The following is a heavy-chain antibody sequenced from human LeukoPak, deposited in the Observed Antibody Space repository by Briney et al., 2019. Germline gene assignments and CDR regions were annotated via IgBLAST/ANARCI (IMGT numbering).Heavy chain of an antibody. CDR3: AKGGAWQQLVLWFDP. Sequence: PGGSLRLSCAASGFTFSSYAMSWVRQAPGKGMEWGSAISGSGGSTYYADSVKGRFTISRDNSKNTLYLQMNSLRAEDTAVYYCAKGGAWQQLVLWFDPWGQGTLVTVSS. D-gene: IGHD6-13*01. V-gene: IGHV3-23*01. CDR1: GFTFSSYA. CDR2: ISGSGGST. J-gene: IGHJ5*02.